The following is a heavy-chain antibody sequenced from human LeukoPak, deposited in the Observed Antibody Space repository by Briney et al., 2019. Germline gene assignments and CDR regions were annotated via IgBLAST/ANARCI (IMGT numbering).Heavy chain of an antibody. J-gene: IGHJ5*02. CDR3: AKSLNPRMGWFDP. CDR1: GFNFNNYW. D-gene: IGHD2-15*01. CDR2: IQSDGSSP. Sequence: GGSLRLSYAASGFNFNNYWMHWVRLAPGKGLVWVLRIQSDGSSPDYADSVKGRFTISRDNSKNTLYLQMNSLRAEDTAVYYCAKSLNPRMGWFDPWGQGTLVTVSS. V-gene: IGHV3-74*01.